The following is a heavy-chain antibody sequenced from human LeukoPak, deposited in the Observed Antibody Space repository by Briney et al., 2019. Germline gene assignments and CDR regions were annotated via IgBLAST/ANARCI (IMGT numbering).Heavy chain of an antibody. CDR1: GGSFSGYY. D-gene: IGHD3-10*01. V-gene: IGHV4-34*01. Sequence: PSETLSLTCAVYGGSFSGYYWSWIRQPPGKGLEWIGEINHSGSTNYNPSLKSRVTISVDTSKNQFSLKLSSVTAADTAVYYCARQGMVRTDAFDIWGQGTMVTVSS. CDR2: INHSGST. CDR3: ARQGMVRTDAFDI. J-gene: IGHJ3*02.